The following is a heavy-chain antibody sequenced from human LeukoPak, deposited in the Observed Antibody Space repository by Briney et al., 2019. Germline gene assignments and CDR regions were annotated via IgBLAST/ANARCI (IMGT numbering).Heavy chain of an antibody. D-gene: IGHD6-13*01. Sequence: GESLKISCKGSGYSFTSYWIGWVRQMPGKGLEWMGIIYPGDSDTRYSPSFQGQVTISADKSISTAYLQWSSLKASDTAMYYCARLRFWQQLDGNNWFDPWGQGTLVTVSS. CDR2: IYPGDSDT. CDR1: GYSFTSYW. V-gene: IGHV5-51*01. J-gene: IGHJ5*02. CDR3: ARLRFWQQLDGNNWFDP.